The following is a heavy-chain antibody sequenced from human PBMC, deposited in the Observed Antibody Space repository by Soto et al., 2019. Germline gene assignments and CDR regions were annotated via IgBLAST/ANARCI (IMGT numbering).Heavy chain of an antibody. V-gene: IGHV5-51*01. CDR1: GYNFASHW. CDR2: ILPGDSYT. Sequence: PGESLKNSCKGSGYNFASHWIGWVRQMPGKGLEWMGIILPGDSYTTYSPSFQGQVTVSADQSISTVYLQWSSLKASDTALYYCATLAGTGSYRDLYFDNWGQGTPVTVSS. J-gene: IGHJ4*01. CDR3: ATLAGTGSYRDLYFDN. D-gene: IGHD1-26*01.